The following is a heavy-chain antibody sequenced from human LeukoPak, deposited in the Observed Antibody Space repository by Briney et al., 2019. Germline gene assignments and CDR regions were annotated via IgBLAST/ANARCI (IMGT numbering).Heavy chain of an antibody. J-gene: IGHJ6*03. V-gene: IGHV4-59*01. CDR3: ALGSVPATYYYYYMDV. Sequence: SETLSLTCTVSGGSISGYYWSWIRQPPGKGLEWIGYIYYSGSTNYNPSLKSRVTISVDTSKNQFSLKLSSVTAADTAVYYCALGSVPATYYYYYMDVWGKGTTVTVSS. CDR2: IYYSGST. D-gene: IGHD2-2*01. CDR1: GGSISGYY.